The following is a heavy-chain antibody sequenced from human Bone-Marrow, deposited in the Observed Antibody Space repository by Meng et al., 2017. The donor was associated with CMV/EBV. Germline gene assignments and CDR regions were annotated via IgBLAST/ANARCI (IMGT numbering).Heavy chain of an antibody. V-gene: IGHV3-23*01. CDR1: QFTFNKHA. CDR3: TTTSLGYCSSTSCQKNYYYYYYGMDV. J-gene: IGHJ6*02. Sequence: GGSLRLSCAASQFTFNKHAMSWVRQAPGKGLEWVSSITGSGQTTYYADSVKGRFTISRDDSKNTLYLQMNSLKTEDTAVYYCTTTSLGYCSSTSCQKNYYYYYYGMDVWGQGTTVTVSS. CDR2: ITGSGQTT. D-gene: IGHD2-2*01.